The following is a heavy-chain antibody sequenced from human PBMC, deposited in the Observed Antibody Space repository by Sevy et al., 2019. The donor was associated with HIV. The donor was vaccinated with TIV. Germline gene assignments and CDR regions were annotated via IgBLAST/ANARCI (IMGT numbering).Heavy chain of an antibody. V-gene: IGHV6-1*01. Sequence: SQTLSLTCAISGDSVSSNSAAWNWIRQSPSRGLEWRGRTYYRSKWYNDYAVSVKSRITINPDTSKNQFSLQLNSVTPEDTAVYYCARNPPYCSSTSCHFDYWGQGTLVTVSS. J-gene: IGHJ4*02. CDR2: TYYRSKWYN. CDR1: GDSVSSNSAA. D-gene: IGHD2-2*01. CDR3: ARNPPYCSSTSCHFDY.